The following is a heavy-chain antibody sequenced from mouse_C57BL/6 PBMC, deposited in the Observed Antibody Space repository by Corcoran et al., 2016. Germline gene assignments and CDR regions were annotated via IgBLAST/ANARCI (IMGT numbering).Heavy chain of an antibody. Sequence: QVQLQQPGAELVKPGASVKMSCKASGYTFTSYWITWVKQRPGQGLEWIGDIYPGSGSTNYNEKFKSKAKLTVDTSSSTAYMQLSLLTSVDSAVDYFSKEERYYYGSSPYSIDYWGQGTSVTVSS. J-gene: IGHJ4*01. D-gene: IGHD1-1*01. CDR3: SKEERYYYGSSPYSIDY. CDR2: IYPGSGST. V-gene: IGHV1-55*01. CDR1: GYTFTSYW.